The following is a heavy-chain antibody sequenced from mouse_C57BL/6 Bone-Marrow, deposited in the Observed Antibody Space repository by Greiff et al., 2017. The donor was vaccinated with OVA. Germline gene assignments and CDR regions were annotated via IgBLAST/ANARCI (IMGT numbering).Heavy chain of an antibody. D-gene: IGHD3-2*02. CDR3: VREGLRLHAMDY. CDR1: GFTFNTYA. Sequence: EVQRVESGGGLEQPKGSLKLSCAASGFTFNTYAMHWVRQAPGKGLEWVARIRSKSSNYATYYADSVKDRFTISRDDSQSMLYLQMNNLKTEDTAMYYCVREGLRLHAMDYWGQGTSVTVSS. V-gene: IGHV10-3*01. J-gene: IGHJ4*01. CDR2: IRSKSSNYAT.